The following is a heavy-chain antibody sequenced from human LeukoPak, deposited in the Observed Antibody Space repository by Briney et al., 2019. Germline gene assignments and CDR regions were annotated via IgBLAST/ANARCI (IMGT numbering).Heavy chain of an antibody. CDR3: ARDIMVRGVWSDY. CDR1: GGSVSSGSYY. CDR2: IYYSGST. Sequence: SETLSLTCTVSGGSVSSGSYYWGWIQQPPGKGLEWIGYIYYSGSTNYNPSLKSRVTISVDTSKNQFSLKLSSVTAADTAVYYCARDIMVRGVWSDYWGQGTLVTVSS. D-gene: IGHD3-10*01. V-gene: IGHV4-61*01. J-gene: IGHJ4*02.